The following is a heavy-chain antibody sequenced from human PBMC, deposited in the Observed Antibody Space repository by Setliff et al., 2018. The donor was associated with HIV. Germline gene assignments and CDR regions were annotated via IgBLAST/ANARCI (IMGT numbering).Heavy chain of an antibody. CDR3: ARSPSNHMTEAGKKKTYYYYYMDV. V-gene: IGHV4-4*07. Sequence: SETLSLTCTVSGGSVNIFYWSWIRQPAGKGPEWIGRVYASGDTNYNPSLRSRVIVSVDTSKNQFSLTLVSVTAADTALYYCARSPSNHMTEAGKKKTYYYYYMDVWGKGTTVTVSS. D-gene: IGHD6-13*01. CDR2: VYASGDT. J-gene: IGHJ6*03. CDR1: GGSVNIFY.